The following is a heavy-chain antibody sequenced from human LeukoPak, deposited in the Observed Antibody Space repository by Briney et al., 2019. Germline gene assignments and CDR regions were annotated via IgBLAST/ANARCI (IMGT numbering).Heavy chain of an antibody. V-gene: IGHV3-11*01. CDR2: IGSSDSII. CDR1: GFTLSDFY. CDR3: GRETVAGTFDY. Sequence: GGSLRLSCVASGFTLSDFYMSWIRQAPGKGLEWLADIGSSDSIISYAGSLRGRFTISRDYAKNSLHLQMNSLRDEDTAVYYCGRETVAGTFDYWGQGTLVTVSS. J-gene: IGHJ4*02. D-gene: IGHD6-19*01.